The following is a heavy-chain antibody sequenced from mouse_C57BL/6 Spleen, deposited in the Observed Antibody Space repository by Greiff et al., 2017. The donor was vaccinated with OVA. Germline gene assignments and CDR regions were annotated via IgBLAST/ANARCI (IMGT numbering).Heavy chain of an antibody. CDR2: IHPNSGST. J-gene: IGHJ3*01. CDR1: GYTFTSYW. CDR3: ARNYDGYYWFAY. D-gene: IGHD2-3*01. V-gene: IGHV1-64*01. Sequence: QVQLQQPGAELVKPGASVKLSCKASGYTFTSYWMHWVKQRPGQGLEWIGMIHPNSGSTNYNEKFKSKATLTVDKSSSTAYMQLSSLKSEDSAVYYCARNYDGYYWFAYWGQGTLVTVSA.